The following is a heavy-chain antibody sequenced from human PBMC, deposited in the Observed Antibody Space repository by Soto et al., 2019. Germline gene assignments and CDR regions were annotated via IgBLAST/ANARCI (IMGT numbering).Heavy chain of an antibody. V-gene: IGHV3-64*07. D-gene: IGHD3-3*02. J-gene: IGHJ5*02. CDR2: VDSSGTYT. Sequence: EVQLMESGGNLVQPGGSLRLSCAASGFTFGGFGMYWFHQAPGKGLEFVSAVDSSGTYTYYEDSVKGRFTISRDNSKNTLYLQLGILRTDDMAVYYCARSLAGIGQMWLDPWGQETLVTVSS. CDR1: GFTFGGFG. CDR3: ARSLAGIGQMWLDP.